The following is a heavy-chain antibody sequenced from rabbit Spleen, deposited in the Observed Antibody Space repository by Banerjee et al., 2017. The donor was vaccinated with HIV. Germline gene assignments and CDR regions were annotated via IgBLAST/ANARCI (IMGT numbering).Heavy chain of an antibody. CDR1: GFDFSSGYD. CDR3: ARDTYDDYGDYWGSYDFTL. Sequence: QEQLEESGGDLVKPEGSLTLTCKASGFDFSSGYDMCWVRQAPGKGLEWIACIYAGSSGNTYSAIWAKGRFTISKTSSTTVTLQMTSLTAADTATYFCARDTYDDYGDYWGSYDFTLWGPGTLVTVS. CDR2: IYAGSSGNT. D-gene: IGHD2-1*01. V-gene: IGHV1S45*01. J-gene: IGHJ4*01.